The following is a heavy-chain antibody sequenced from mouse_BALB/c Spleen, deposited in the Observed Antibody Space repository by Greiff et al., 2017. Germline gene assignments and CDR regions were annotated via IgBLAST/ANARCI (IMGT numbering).Heavy chain of an antibody. CDR2: ISYSGST. D-gene: IGHD2-3*01. CDR1: GYSITSDYA. V-gene: IGHV3-2*02. J-gene: IGHJ3*01. CDR3: ARGNDLRFAY. Sequence: EVKLQESGPGLVKPSQSLSLTCTVTGYSITSDYAWNWIRQFPGNKLEWMGYISYSGSTSYNPSLKSRISITRDTSKNQFFLQLNSVTTEDTATYYCARGNDLRFAYWGQGTLVTVSA.